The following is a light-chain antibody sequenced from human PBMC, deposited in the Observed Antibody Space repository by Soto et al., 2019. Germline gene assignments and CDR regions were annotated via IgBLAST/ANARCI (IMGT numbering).Light chain of an antibody. CDR1: QSVNSD. CDR3: QQYRNWPT. V-gene: IGKV3D-15*01. CDR2: DAS. J-gene: IGKJ5*01. Sequence: EIVLTQSPGTLSLSPGERATLSCRASQSVNSDYLAWYQQKSGQPPRLLIYDASTRATGLPAMIGSSGARKVFTLTITSLQYEYYAIYFYQQYRNWPTFGPGTRLEIK.